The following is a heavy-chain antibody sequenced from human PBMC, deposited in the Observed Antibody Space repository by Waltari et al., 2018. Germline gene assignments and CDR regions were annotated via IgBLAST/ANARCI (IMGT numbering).Heavy chain of an antibody. CDR3: ARDRGWNTLDY. CDR1: GFTFRNYW. D-gene: IGHD6-19*01. V-gene: IGHV3-7*04. CDR2: IKQDGSQT. J-gene: IGHJ4*02. Sequence: EVQLVESGGGLVQPGGSLRLSCAASGFTFRNYWIAWVRQAPGRGLEWVANIKQDGSQTYYVDSVKDRFTISRDNARNSLYLQMDSLRDEDTALYYCARDRGWNTLDYWGQGTLVTVSS.